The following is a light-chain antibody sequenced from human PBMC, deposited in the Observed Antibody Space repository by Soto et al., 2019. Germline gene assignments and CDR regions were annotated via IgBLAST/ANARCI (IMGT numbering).Light chain of an antibody. V-gene: IGKV3-15*01. CDR2: GAS. J-gene: IGKJ3*01. CDR1: QSIGRF. Sequence: EIVLTQSPATLSLSPGERATLSCRASQSIGRFLAWYQHKPGQAPRLLIYGASTRATGIPARFSGNGSGTEFTLTASSLQPEDFAVYYCQQYNNWSFTFGPGTKVDIK. CDR3: QQYNNWSFT.